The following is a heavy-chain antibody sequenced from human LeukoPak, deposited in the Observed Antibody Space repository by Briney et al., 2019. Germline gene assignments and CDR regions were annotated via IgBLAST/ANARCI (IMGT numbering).Heavy chain of an antibody. D-gene: IGHD3-22*01. CDR2: INHSGST. CDR3: ARDRYYYDSSSYFSAFDT. J-gene: IGHJ3*02. Sequence: PSETLSLTCAVYGGSFSGYYWSWIRQPPGKGLEWIGEINHSGSTNYNPSLKSRVTMSVDSSKNQFSLKLRSVTAADTAVYYCARDRYYYDSSSYFSAFDTWGQGTMVTVSS. V-gene: IGHV4-34*01. CDR1: GGSFSGYY.